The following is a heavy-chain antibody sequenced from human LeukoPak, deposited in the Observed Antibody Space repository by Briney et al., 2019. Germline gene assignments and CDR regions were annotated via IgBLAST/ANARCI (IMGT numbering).Heavy chain of an antibody. CDR1: GFTFSSYA. CDR2: ISPDGGNT. Sequence: GGSLRLSCSASGFTFSSYAMHWVRQAPGKGLEYVSAISPDGGNTYYADSVKGRFTISRDNSKNTLYLQMNSLRAEDTAVYYCAKRRRYYYDSSGPGTYYFDYWGQGTLVTVSS. V-gene: IGHV3-64*04. D-gene: IGHD3-22*01. J-gene: IGHJ4*02. CDR3: AKRRRYYYDSSGPGTYYFDY.